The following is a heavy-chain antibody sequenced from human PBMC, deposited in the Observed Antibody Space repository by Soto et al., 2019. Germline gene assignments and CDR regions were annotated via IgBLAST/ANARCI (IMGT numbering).Heavy chain of an antibody. Sequence: QGQPVQSGAGGKKPGASVKGSFQASGYPLTSYCINLGRQAPGQGPEGMGWVRRYNGNTNYAQKLQGRVTMTTDTSTSTAYMELRSLRSDDTAVYYCARDRVRYDFWSGYYTENWFDPWGQGTLVTVSS. J-gene: IGHJ5*02. CDR3: ARDRVRYDFWSGYYTENWFDP. CDR2: VRRYNGNT. CDR1: GYPLTSYC. D-gene: IGHD3-3*01. V-gene: IGHV1-18*01.